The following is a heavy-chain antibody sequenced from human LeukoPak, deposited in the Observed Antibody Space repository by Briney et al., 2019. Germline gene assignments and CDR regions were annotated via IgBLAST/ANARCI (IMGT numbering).Heavy chain of an antibody. CDR2: MNSDGSHI. Sequence: GGSLRLSCAASGFTFTDYSMNWVRQGPGKGLEWVSSMNSDGSHIYHAGSVEGRFTISRDNARNSLYLQMNGLRDEDTAVYYCARGSFGVFDYWGQGILVTVSS. J-gene: IGHJ4*02. D-gene: IGHD3-10*01. V-gene: IGHV3-48*02. CDR3: ARGSFGVFDY. CDR1: GFTFTDYS.